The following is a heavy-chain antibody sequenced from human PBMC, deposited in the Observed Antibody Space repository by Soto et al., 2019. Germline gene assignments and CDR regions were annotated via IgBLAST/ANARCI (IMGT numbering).Heavy chain of an antibody. D-gene: IGHD2-2*01. CDR1: GGTFSSFA. CDR3: ARSIGPPYQLVYNYYYGMDV. CDR2: IIPIFNMT. Sequence: QVQLVQSGAELKKPGSSVKVSCKASGGTFSSFAISWVRQAPGQGLEWMGGIIPIFNMTNYAQKFQGKVTISADEFTSTAYKEMSSLRSEDTAVFYWARSIGPPYQLVYNYYYGMDVWGQGTTVTVSS. J-gene: IGHJ6*02. V-gene: IGHV1-69*12.